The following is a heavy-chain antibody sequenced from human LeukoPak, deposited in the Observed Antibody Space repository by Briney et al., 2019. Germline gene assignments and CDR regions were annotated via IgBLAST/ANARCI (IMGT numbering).Heavy chain of an antibody. CDR3: ARQFGVVIILDY. CDR1: GGSISSSSYY. J-gene: IGHJ4*02. D-gene: IGHD3-3*01. CDR2: IYYSGST. V-gene: IGHV4-39*01. Sequence: PSETLSLTCTVSGGSISSSSYYWGWIRQPPGKGLEWIGSIYYSGSTYYNPSFKSRVTISVDTSKNQFSLKLSSVTAADTAVYYCARQFGVVIILDYWGQGTLVTVSS.